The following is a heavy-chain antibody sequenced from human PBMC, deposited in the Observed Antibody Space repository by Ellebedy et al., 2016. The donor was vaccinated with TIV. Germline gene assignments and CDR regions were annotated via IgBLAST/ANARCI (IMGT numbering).Heavy chain of an antibody. V-gene: IGHV1-2*02. CDR1: GYTFTGHY. CDR3: AREMAAADTQTPIFDY. CDR2: INPDSGGT. D-gene: IGHD6-13*01. Sequence: ASVKVSCKTSGYTFTGHYLHWVRQAPGQGLEWMGWINPDSGGTNYAQKFQGRVTMTRDTSTSTVYMELSSLRSEDTAVYYCAREMAAADTQTPIFDYWGQGTLVTVSS. J-gene: IGHJ4*02.